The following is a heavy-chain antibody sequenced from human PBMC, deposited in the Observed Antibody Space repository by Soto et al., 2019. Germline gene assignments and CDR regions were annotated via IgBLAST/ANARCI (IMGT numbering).Heavy chain of an antibody. Sequence: VQLVESGGGLVQPGGSLRLSCAASGFTVSVNYMSWVRQAPGKGLEWVSIIHSGGTTYYADSVKGRFTISRYNSKNMVFLQMNSLRAEDTALYYCARDIRSGAFDIWGQGTMVTVSS. CDR1: GFTVSVNY. J-gene: IGHJ3*02. D-gene: IGHD3-3*02. V-gene: IGHV3-53*04. CDR3: ARDIRSGAFDI. CDR2: IHSGGTT.